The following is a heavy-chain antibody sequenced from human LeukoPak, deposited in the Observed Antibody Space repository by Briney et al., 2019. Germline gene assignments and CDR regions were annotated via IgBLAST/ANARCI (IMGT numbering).Heavy chain of an antibody. D-gene: IGHD6-19*01. J-gene: IGHJ6*04. CDR1: GGSISGYY. Sequence: SEALSLTCTVSGGSISGYYWSWIRQPPGKGLEWIGYIYYSGSTNYNPSLKSRVTISVDTSKNQFSLKLSSVTAADTAVYYCARWQQWLVPTQGMDVWGKGTTVTVSS. V-gene: IGHV4-59*01. CDR3: ARWQQWLVPTQGMDV. CDR2: IYYSGST.